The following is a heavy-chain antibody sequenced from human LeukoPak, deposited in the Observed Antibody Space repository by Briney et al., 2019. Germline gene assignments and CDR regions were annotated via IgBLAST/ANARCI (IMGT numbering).Heavy chain of an antibody. J-gene: IGHJ4*02. V-gene: IGHV4-39*01. CDR3: ARVWAMDTVYFDY. CDR1: GGSINSGRYY. CDR2: IHSTGGT. Sequence: PSGTLSLTCTVSGGSINSGRYYWGWIRQSPGMGLEWIGIIHSTGGTRYNPSLKSRVTISVDTSNNQFSLTLNSVTAADSAVYYCARVWAMDTVYFDYWGQGTLVTVSS. D-gene: IGHD5-18*01.